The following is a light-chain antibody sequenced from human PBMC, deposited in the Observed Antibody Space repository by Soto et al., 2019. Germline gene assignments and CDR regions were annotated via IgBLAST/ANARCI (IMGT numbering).Light chain of an antibody. Sequence: DIQMTQSPASLSAFVGDRLTITCRASQSMRTYLNWYQQKPGKAPNLLIHAASSLQSGVPSRVSGSGSGTDFTLTISSLQPEDFATDYGQQSYSTPWTFGQGTKVDI. V-gene: IGKV1-39*01. CDR2: AAS. CDR1: QSMRTY. J-gene: IGKJ1*01. CDR3: QQSYSTPWT.